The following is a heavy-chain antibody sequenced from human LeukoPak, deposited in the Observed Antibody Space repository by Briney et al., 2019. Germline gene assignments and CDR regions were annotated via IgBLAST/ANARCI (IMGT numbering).Heavy chain of an antibody. CDR3: ARGPTVPLLRKTDDLDAFDI. V-gene: IGHV1-8*03. CDR2: MNPNSGNT. CDR1: GYTFTSYD. J-gene: IGHJ3*02. Sequence: GASAKVSCKASGYTFTSYDINWVRQATGQGLEWMGWMNPNSGNTGYAQKFQGRVTITRNTSISTAYMELSSLRSEDTAVYYFARGPTVPLLRKTDDLDAFDIWDQGTMVTVSS. D-gene: IGHD1-1*01.